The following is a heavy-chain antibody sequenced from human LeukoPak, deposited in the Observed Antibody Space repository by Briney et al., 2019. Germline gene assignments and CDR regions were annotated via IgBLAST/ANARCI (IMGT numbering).Heavy chain of an antibody. CDR1: GGSISSYY. D-gene: IGHD3-22*01. Sequence: PSETLSLTCTVSGGSISSYYWSWIRQPPGKGLEWIGYIYYSGSTNYNPSLKSRVTISVDTSKNQFSLKLSSVTAADTAVYYCARHPSYYDRIDYWGQGTLVTVSP. V-gene: IGHV4-59*08. J-gene: IGHJ4*02. CDR3: ARHPSYYDRIDY. CDR2: IYYSGST.